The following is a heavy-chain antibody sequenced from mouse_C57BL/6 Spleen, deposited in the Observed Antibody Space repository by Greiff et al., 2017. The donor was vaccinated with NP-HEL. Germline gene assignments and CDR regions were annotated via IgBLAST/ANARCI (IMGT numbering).Heavy chain of an antibody. CDR1: GYTFTSYW. CDR3: ARRDDYVDAMDY. J-gene: IGHJ4*01. Sequence: QVHVKQPGAELVMPGASVKLSCKASGYTFTSYWMHWVKQRPGQGLEWIGEIDPSDSYTNYNQKFKGKSTLTVDKSSSTAYMQLSSLTSEDSAVYYCARRDDYVDAMDYWGQGTSVTVSS. D-gene: IGHD2-4*01. V-gene: IGHV1-69*01. CDR2: IDPSDSYT.